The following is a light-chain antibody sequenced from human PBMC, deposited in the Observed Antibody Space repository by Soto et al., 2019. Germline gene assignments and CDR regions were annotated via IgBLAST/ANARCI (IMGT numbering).Light chain of an antibody. Sequence: EIVLTQSPATLSLSPGERATLSCRASQSVSSYLAWYQQKPGQAPRLLIYDASNRATGIPARFSGSGSGTDFTLTISSLEPEDFAVYYCQQRSSLFTFGPGNKVDIK. CDR3: QQRSSLFT. CDR1: QSVSSY. V-gene: IGKV3-11*01. J-gene: IGKJ3*01. CDR2: DAS.